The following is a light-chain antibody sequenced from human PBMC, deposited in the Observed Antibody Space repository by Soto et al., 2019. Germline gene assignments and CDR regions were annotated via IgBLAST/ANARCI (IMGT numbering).Light chain of an antibody. CDR1: QTVRNNY. V-gene: IGKV3-20*01. CDR2: DAS. CDR3: QQYGSSHWT. J-gene: IGKJ1*01. Sequence: EFVLTQSPGTLSLSPGERATLSCRASQTVRNNYLAWYQQKPGQAPRLLIYDASSRATGIPDRFSGGRSGTDLTLTMSRMEPEDFAVYYCQQYGSSHWTFGQGTKVDI.